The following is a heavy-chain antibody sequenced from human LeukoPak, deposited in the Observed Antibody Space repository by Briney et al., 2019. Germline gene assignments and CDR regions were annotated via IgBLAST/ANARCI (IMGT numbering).Heavy chain of an antibody. CDR3: AIYSKAPKVGENWFDP. CDR2: IYPGDSDT. Sequence: GESLKISCKGSGYSFTSYWIGWVRQMPGKGLEWMGIIYPGDSDTRYSPTFQGQVTISADKSISTAYLQWSSLKASDTAMYYCAIYSKAPKVGENWFDPWGQGTLVTVS. J-gene: IGHJ5*02. D-gene: IGHD3-16*01. V-gene: IGHV5-51*01. CDR1: GYSFTSYW.